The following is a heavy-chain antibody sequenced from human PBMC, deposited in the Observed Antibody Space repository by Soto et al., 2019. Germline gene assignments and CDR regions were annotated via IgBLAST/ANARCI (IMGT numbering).Heavy chain of an antibody. CDR1: GGSISSGGYS. CDR3: ARATSWFDP. J-gene: IGHJ5*02. V-gene: IGHV4-30-2*01. D-gene: IGHD5-12*01. CDR2: IYHSGST. Sequence: SETLSLTCAVSGGSISSGGYSWSWIRQPPGKGLEWIGYIYHSGSTYYNPSLKSRVTISVDRSKNQFSLKLSSVTAADTAVYYCARATSWFDPWGQGTLVTVSS.